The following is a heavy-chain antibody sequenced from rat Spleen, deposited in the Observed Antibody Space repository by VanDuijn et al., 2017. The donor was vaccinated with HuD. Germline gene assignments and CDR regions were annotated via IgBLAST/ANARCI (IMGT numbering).Heavy chain of an antibody. CDR3: AGGDYYAGYGYVMDA. V-gene: IGHV5-25*01. CDR1: GFTFSNYY. Sequence: EVQLAETGGGLVQPGRSMKLSCAASGFTFSNYYMAWVRQAPTKGLEWVASISTGGGNTYYRDSVKGRFTISRDNAKSTLYLQMDSLRSEDTATYYCAGGDYYAGYGYVMDAWGQGASVTVSS. J-gene: IGHJ4*01. CDR2: ISTGGGNT. D-gene: IGHD1-12*03.